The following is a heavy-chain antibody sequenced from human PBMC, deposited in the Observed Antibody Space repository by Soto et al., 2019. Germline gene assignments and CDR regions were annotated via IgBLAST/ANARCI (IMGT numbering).Heavy chain of an antibody. Sequence: PLETLSLTCTVSGGSISSSTYYWGWMRQPPGKGLEWIASFFIGGNTYYNPSLKSRVTISVDTSKNQFSLKLSSVTAADTAVYYCARHNYDGSGCYCYYYGMDVWGQGTTVTVSS. CDR2: FFIGGNT. J-gene: IGHJ6*02. CDR1: GGSISSSTYY. D-gene: IGHD3-22*01. CDR3: ARHNYDGSGCYCYYYGMDV. V-gene: IGHV4-39*01.